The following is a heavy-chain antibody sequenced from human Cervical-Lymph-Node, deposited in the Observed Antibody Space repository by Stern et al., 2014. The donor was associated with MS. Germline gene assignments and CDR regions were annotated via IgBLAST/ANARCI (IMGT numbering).Heavy chain of an antibody. J-gene: IGHJ4*02. V-gene: IGHV1-46*01. CDR3: ARGAGSALDDY. CDR2: INPAYDRT. CDR1: GHTFTTYY. Sequence: VQLVESGAEVQNPPPPPKPSPNPPGHTFTTYYIPRARQAPGQGLAWMGKINPAYDRTTYTQKFQGRVTMTRDTSTSTVYMELSSLRSDDTAVYYCARGAGSALDDYWGQGTLVTVSS. D-gene: IGHD1-26*01.